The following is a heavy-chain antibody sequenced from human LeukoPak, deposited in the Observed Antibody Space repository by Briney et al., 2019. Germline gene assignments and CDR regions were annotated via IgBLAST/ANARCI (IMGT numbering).Heavy chain of an antibody. D-gene: IGHD6-19*01. Sequence: GGSLRLSCAASGFTFSSYAMSWVRQAPGKGLEWVSAISGSGGSTYYADSVKGRFTISRDNAKNSLYLQMNSLRAEDTAVYYCARDGVAVDGNEYFQHWGQGTLVTVSS. CDR1: GFTFSSYA. V-gene: IGHV3-23*01. J-gene: IGHJ1*01. CDR3: ARDGVAVDGNEYFQH. CDR2: ISGSGGST.